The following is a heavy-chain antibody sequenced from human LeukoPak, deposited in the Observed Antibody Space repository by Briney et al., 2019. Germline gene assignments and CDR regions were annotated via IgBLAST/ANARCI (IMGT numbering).Heavy chain of an antibody. D-gene: IGHD2-15*01. Sequence: KTSETLSLTCTVSGGSISSYYWTWIRQPPGKGLEWIGYIYYSGSTNYNPSLKSRVTISVDTSKNQFSLKLSSVTAADTAVYYCARAVAATELVDYWGQGTLVTVSS. CDR3: ARAVAATELVDY. CDR2: IYYSGST. CDR1: GGSISSYY. V-gene: IGHV4-59*01. J-gene: IGHJ4*02.